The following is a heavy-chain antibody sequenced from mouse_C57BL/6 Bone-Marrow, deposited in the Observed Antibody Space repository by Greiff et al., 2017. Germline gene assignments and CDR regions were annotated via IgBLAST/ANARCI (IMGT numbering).Heavy chain of an antibody. CDR2: INPSRGYT. V-gene: IGHV1-4*01. Sequence: QVQLQQSGAELARPGASVKMSCKASGYTFTSYTMHWVKQRPGQGLEWIGYINPSRGYTKYNQKFKDKATLTADKSSSTAYMLLSSLTSEDSAVYYCSRRVRRAYWGQGTTLTVSS. J-gene: IGHJ2*01. CDR3: SRRVRRAY. CDR1: GYTFTSYT. D-gene: IGHD3-1*01.